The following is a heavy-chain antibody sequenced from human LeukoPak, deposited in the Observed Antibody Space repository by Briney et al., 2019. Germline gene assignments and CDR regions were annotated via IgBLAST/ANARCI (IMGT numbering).Heavy chain of an antibody. V-gene: IGHV3-7*01. J-gene: IGHJ6*03. CDR3: ARDHRGSGSRYYYYYMDV. Sequence: GGSLRLSCAASGFTFSSYWMSWVRQAPGKGLEWVANIKQDGSEKYYVDSVKGRYTISRDNAKNTLYLQMNSLRAEDTAVYYCARDHRGSGSRYYYYYMDVWGKGTTVTISS. D-gene: IGHD3-10*01. CDR2: IKQDGSEK. CDR1: GFTFSSYW.